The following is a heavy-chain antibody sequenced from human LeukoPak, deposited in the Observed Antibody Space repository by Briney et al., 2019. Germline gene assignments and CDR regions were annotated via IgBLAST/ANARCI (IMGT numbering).Heavy chain of an antibody. J-gene: IGHJ4*02. Sequence: SVKVSCKASGGTFNSFAISWVRQAPGQGLEWMGRIIPIFGTQNYAQKFQGRVTFTTDESTSTAHMELSSLRSEDTAVHYCARGDWNYREGSRTIDYWGQGTLVTVSS. D-gene: IGHD1-7*01. CDR3: ARGDWNYREGSRTIDY. CDR1: GGTFNSFA. CDR2: IIPIFGTQ. V-gene: IGHV1-69*05.